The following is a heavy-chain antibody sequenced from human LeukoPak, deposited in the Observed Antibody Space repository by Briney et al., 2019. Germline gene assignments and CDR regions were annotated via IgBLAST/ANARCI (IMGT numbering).Heavy chain of an antibody. Sequence: PGGSLRLSCAASGFTFSSYAMHWVRQAPGKGLHWVAVISYDGSNKYYADSVKGRFTISRDNSKNTLYLQLNSLRPEDTALYYCARDGYCSSTGCSAYFFDFWGQGTLVTVSS. CDR2: ISYDGSNK. V-gene: IGHV3-30-3*01. CDR3: ARDGYCSSTGCSAYFFDF. J-gene: IGHJ4*02. D-gene: IGHD2-2*03. CDR1: GFTFSSYA.